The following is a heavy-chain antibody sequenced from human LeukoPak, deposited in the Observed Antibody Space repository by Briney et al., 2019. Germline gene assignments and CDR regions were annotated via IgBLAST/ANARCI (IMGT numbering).Heavy chain of an antibody. J-gene: IGHJ3*02. V-gene: IGHV1-69*04. Sequence: ASVKVSCKASGGTFSSYAISWVRQAPGQGLEWMGRIIPILGIANYAQKFQGRVTITADKSTSTAYMELSSLRSDDTAVYYCARDAADIVVVVASDAFDIWGQGTMVTVSS. D-gene: IGHD2-15*01. CDR2: IIPILGIA. CDR3: ARDAADIVVVVASDAFDI. CDR1: GGTFSSYA.